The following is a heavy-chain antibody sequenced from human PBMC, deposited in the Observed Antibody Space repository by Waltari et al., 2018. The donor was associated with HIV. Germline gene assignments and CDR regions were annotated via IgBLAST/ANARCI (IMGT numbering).Heavy chain of an antibody. J-gene: IGHJ4*02. CDR3: AMGHYYDSNGYYSFDF. CDR1: GGIFRIYA. CDR2: IIPMCGSA. D-gene: IGHD3-22*01. V-gene: IGHV1-69*12. Sequence: QVQLVQSGAEVKKPGSSVKVSCRASGGIFRIYAITWVRQAPGQGLEWLGGIIPMCGSANYAQKIQGRGTITADESTSTAYMELSSLRSEDTAVYYCAMGHYYDSNGYYSFDFWGQGTLVTVSS.